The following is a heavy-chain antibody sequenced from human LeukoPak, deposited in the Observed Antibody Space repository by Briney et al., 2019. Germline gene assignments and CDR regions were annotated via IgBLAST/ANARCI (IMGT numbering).Heavy chain of an antibody. D-gene: IGHD3-3*01. CDR2: INHSGST. Sequence: PSETLSLTCAVYGGSFSGYYWSWIRQPPGKGLEWIGEINHSGSTNYNPSLKSRVTISVDTSKNQFSLKLSSVTAADTAVYYCARRLSVLRFLEWLSDAFDIWGQGTMVTVSS. J-gene: IGHJ3*02. V-gene: IGHV4-34*01. CDR1: GGSFSGYY. CDR3: ARRLSVLRFLEWLSDAFDI.